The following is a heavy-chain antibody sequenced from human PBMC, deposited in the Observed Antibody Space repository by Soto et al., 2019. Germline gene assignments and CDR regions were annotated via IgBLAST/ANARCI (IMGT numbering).Heavy chain of an antibody. CDR2: INAGNGNT. CDR3: AREIAAAGTFYYYGMDV. D-gene: IGHD6-13*01. CDR1: GYTFSSYA. Sequence: QVQLVQSGAEVKKPGASVKVSCKASGYTFSSYAMHWVRQAPGQRLEWMGWINAGNGNTKYSQKFQGRVTITRDTSASTAYMELSSLRSEDTAVYYCAREIAAAGTFYYYGMDVWGQGTTVTVSS. J-gene: IGHJ6*02. V-gene: IGHV1-3*01.